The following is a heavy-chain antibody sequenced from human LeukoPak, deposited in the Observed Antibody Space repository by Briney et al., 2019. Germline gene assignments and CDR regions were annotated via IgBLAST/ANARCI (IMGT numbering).Heavy chain of an antibody. CDR2: IIPIFGTA. CDR3: ARSGRPSLELLAGAFDI. CDR1: GGTFSSYA. D-gene: IGHD1-7*01. J-gene: IGHJ3*02. Sequence: SVKVSYKASGGTFSSYAISWVRQAPGQGLEWMGGIIPIFGTANYAQKFQGRVTITTDESTSTAYMELSSLRSEDTAVYYCARSGRPSLELLAGAFDIWGQGTMVTVSS. V-gene: IGHV1-69*05.